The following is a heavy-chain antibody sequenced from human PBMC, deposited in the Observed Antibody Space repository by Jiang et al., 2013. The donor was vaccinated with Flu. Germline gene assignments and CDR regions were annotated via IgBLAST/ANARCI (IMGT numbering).Heavy chain of an antibody. D-gene: IGHD5-18*01. CDR3: ASSVDRIMVNFGRFGAFDI. CDR2: IYPGDSDT. CDR1: GYSFTSYW. Sequence: ISCKGSGYSFTSYWIGWVRQMPGKGLEWMGIIYPGDSDTRYSPSFQGQVTISADKSISTAYLQWSSLKASDTAMYYCASSVDRIMVNFGRFGAFDIWGQGTMVTVSS. J-gene: IGHJ3*02. V-gene: IGHV5-51*01.